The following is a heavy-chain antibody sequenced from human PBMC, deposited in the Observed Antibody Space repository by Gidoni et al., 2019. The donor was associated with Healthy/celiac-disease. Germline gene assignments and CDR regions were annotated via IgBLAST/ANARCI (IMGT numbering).Heavy chain of an antibody. Sequence: YGSYGMHWVRQAPGKGLEWVAVIWYDGSNKYYADSVKGRFTISRDNSKNTLYLQMKSLRAEDTAVYYCARGEQWLFDYWGQGTLVTVSS. D-gene: IGHD6-19*01. CDR1: YGSYG. V-gene: IGHV3-33*01. CDR3: ARGEQWLFDY. J-gene: IGHJ4*02. CDR2: IWYDGSNK.